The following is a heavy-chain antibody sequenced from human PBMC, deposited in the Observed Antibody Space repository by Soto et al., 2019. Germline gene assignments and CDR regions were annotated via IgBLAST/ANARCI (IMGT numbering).Heavy chain of an antibody. CDR1: GYTFTSYD. J-gene: IGHJ3*02. CDR3: ATGSITIFGVVITRDAFDI. Sequence: QVQLVQSGAEVKKPGASVKVSCKASGYTFTSYDINWVRQATGQGLEWMGWMNPNSGNTGYAQKFHGTVTMTSNNSISPAYMELSSLRSEDTAVYYCATGSITIFGVVITRDAFDIWGQGTMVTVSS. D-gene: IGHD3-3*01. CDR2: MNPNSGNT. V-gene: IGHV1-8*01.